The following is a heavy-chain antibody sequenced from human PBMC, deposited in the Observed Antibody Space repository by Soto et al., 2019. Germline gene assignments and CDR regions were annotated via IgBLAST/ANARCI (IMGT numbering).Heavy chain of an antibody. CDR3: ASSDDSSGYYFDY. CDR2: IIPIFGTA. CDR1: GGTFSSYA. V-gene: IGHV1-69*13. Sequence: SVKVSCKASGGTFSSYAISWVRQAPGQGLEWMGGIIPIFGTANYAQKFQGRVTITADESTSTAYMELSSLRSEDTAVYYCASSDDSSGYYFDYWGQGTLVTVSS. D-gene: IGHD3-22*01. J-gene: IGHJ4*02.